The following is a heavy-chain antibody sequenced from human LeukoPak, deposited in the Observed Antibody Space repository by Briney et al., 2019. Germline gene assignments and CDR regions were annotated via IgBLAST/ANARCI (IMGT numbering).Heavy chain of an antibody. CDR1: GYTFTSYA. V-gene: IGHV1-2*02. J-gene: IGHJ6*03. Sequence: VASVKVSCKASGYTFTSYAISWVRQAPGQGLEWMGWINPNSGGTNYAQKFQGRVTMTRDTSISTAYMELSRLRSDDTAVYYCARVRVAGTGYYYYMDVWGKGTTVTVSS. D-gene: IGHD6-19*01. CDR3: ARVRVAGTGYYYYMDV. CDR2: INPNSGGT.